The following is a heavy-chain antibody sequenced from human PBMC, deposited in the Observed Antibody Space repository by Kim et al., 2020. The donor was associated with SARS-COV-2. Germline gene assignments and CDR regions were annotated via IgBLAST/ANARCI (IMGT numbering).Heavy chain of an antibody. V-gene: IGHV3-74*01. CDR3: ARGWSLGD. CDR2: GTNT. D-gene: IGHD3-16*01. Sequence: GTNTNCADPVKGRFTISRDNDKNTVYLQVNSLRAEDTAVYYCARGWSLGDWGQGTLVTVSS. J-gene: IGHJ4*02.